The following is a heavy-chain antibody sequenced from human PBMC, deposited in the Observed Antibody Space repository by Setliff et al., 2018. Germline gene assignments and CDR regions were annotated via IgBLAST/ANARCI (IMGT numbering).Heavy chain of an antibody. Sequence: LGESLKISCVASGFSVGSTYMTWVRQAPGKGLEWVSVIYSGGGTDYLDSLRGRFTISRSNSRNTVYLQMNGLRVEDTAVYFCARAGTVGERIAGWDSWGPGTLVTVSS. J-gene: IGHJ4*02. D-gene: IGHD3-3*01. CDR1: GFSVGSTY. CDR3: ARAGTVGERIAGWDS. V-gene: IGHV3-53*04. CDR2: IYSGGGT.